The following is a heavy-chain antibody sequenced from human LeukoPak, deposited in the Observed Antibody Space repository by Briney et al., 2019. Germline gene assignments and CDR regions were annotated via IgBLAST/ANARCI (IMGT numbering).Heavy chain of an antibody. V-gene: IGHV4-39*01. CDR2: IYYSGST. D-gene: IGHD6-13*01. Sequence: PSETLSLTCTVSGGSISSSGYYWGWIRQPPGKGLEWIGSIYYSGSTYYNPSLKSRVTISVDTSKNQFSLKLSSVTAADTAVYYCARLGSSSWYVGYWGQGTLVTVSS. J-gene: IGHJ4*02. CDR3: ARLGSSSWYVGY. CDR1: GGSISSSGYY.